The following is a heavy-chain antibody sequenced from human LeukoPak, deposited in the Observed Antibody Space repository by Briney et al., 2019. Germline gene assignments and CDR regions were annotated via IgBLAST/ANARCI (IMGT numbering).Heavy chain of an antibody. CDR2: ISRSGNYT. CDR3: SRVGSSGWPNYFDS. D-gene: IGHD6-19*01. J-gene: IGHJ4*02. CDR1: GFTFSSYY. Sequence: GGSLRLSCAASGFTFSSYYMNWVRQAPGKGLEWVSSISRSGNYTYYADSVKGRFTISRENAKNSLYLQMNSLTAGDTAVYFCSRVGSSGWPNYFDSWGQGTLVTVSS. V-gene: IGHV3-21*01.